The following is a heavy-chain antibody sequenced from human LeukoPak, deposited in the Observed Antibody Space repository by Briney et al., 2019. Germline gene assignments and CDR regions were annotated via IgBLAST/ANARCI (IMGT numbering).Heavy chain of an antibody. J-gene: IGHJ4*02. CDR2: ISTSSAYI. Sequence: GGSLRLTGAASEFTYSTYTMHWVRQAPGKGLEWVSSISTSSAYIYYADSMKGRFTISRDNAKNSLYLQINSLRAEDTAVYYCARDGYNSGYLKALDYWGQGTLVTVSS. CDR1: EFTYSTYT. D-gene: IGHD5-18*01. V-gene: IGHV3-21*01. CDR3: ARDGYNSGYLKALDY.